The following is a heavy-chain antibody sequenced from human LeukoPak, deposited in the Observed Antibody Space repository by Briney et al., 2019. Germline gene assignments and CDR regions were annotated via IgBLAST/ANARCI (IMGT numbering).Heavy chain of an antibody. CDR2: MNPNSGNT. D-gene: IGHD6-19*01. CDR1: GYTFTSYD. J-gene: IGHJ5*02. V-gene: IGHV1-8*01. Sequence: ASVKVSCKASGYTFTSYDINWVRQATGQGLEWMGWMNPNSGNTGYAQKFQGRVTMTRNTSISTAYMELSSLRSEDTAVYYCARVPKTWQWLVKNWFDPWGQGTLVTVSS. CDR3: ARVPKTWQWLVKNWFDP.